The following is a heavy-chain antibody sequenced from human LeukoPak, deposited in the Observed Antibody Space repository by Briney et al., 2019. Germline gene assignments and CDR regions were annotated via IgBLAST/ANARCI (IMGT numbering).Heavy chain of an antibody. Sequence: GGSLRLSCAASGFIFSIYGMYWVRQAPGKGLEWVAFIRHDGSIKNYADSVKGRSTISRDNSKNTLSLQMSSLNADDTAVYYCVKHMRISVWFFDSWGQGTLVTVSS. CDR3: VKHMRISVWFFDS. D-gene: IGHD6-19*01. V-gene: IGHV3-30*02. CDR2: IRHDGSIK. CDR1: GFIFSIYG. J-gene: IGHJ4*02.